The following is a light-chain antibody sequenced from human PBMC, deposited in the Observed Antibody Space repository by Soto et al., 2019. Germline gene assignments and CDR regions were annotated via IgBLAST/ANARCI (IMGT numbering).Light chain of an antibody. CDR3: QQYGSSPGT. CDR2: GAS. CDR1: QSVSNNY. Sequence: IVFTQSPGTLSLSPLEIATLCGMASQSVSNNYLAWYQQKPGPAPRLLIYGASNRATGIPDRFSGSGSGTDFTLTISRLEPQDFAVYYCQQYGSSPGTFGQGTKVDIK. V-gene: IGKV3-20*01. J-gene: IGKJ1*01.